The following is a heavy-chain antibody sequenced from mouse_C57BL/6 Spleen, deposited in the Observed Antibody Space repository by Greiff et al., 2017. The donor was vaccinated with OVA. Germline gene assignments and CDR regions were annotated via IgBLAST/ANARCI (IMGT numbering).Heavy chain of an antibody. V-gene: IGHV2-5*01. CDR2: IWRGGST. CDR1: GFSLTSYG. CDR3: AIYYGEAYWYFDV. Sequence: VQLVESGPGLVQPSQSLSITCTVSGFSLTSYGVHWVRQSPGKGLEWLGVIWRGGSTDYNAAFMSRLSITKDNSKSQVFFKMNSLQADDTAIYYCAIYYGEAYWYFDVWGTGTTVTVSS. D-gene: IGHD1-1*01. J-gene: IGHJ1*03.